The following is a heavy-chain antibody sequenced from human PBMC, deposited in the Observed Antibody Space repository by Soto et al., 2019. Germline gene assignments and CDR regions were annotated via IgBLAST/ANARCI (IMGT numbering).Heavy chain of an antibody. J-gene: IGHJ4*02. CDR1: GDSISTNNVA. D-gene: IGHD5-18*01. V-gene: IGHV6-1*01. Sequence: QVQLQQSGPGLVKPSQTLSLNCAISGDSISTNNVAWNWIRQSPSGGLEWLGRTGYTSKWYNDYAVSVRSRITINPDTSKNQFSLQLNSVTLDDTAVYYCARGKYSAFDYWGQGTLVSVSS. CDR2: TGYTSKWYN. CDR3: ARGKYSAFDY.